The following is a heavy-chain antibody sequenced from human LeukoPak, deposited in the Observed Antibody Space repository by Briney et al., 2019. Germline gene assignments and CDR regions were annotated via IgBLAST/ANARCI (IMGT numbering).Heavy chain of an antibody. D-gene: IGHD3-9*01. J-gene: IGHJ6*02. CDR3: ATGPSYDILRDYYYYYGMDV. CDR1: GYTLTELS. Sequence: ASVKVSCKVSGYTLTELSMHWVRQAPGKGLEWMGGFDPEDGETIYAQKFQGRVTMTEDTSTDTAYMEPSSLRSEDTAVYYCATGPSYDILRDYYYYYGMDVWGQGTTVTVSS. CDR2: FDPEDGET. V-gene: IGHV1-24*01.